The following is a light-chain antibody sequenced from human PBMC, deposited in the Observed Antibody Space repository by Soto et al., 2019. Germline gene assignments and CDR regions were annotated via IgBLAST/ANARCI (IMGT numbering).Light chain of an antibody. Sequence: QSVLTQPPSASGTPGQRVTISCSGSSSNIGNNYVYWYQQLPGTAPKLLIYGNNQRPSGVPDRFSGSKSGTSASLTVSGLQAEDEADYYCSSYAGSSNVFGTGTKVTVL. CDR3: SSYAGSSNV. CDR1: SSNIGNNY. CDR2: GNN. J-gene: IGLJ1*01. V-gene: IGLV1-47*02.